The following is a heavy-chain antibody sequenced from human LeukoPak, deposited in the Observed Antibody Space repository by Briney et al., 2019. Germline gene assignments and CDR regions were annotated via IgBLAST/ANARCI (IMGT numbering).Heavy chain of an antibody. D-gene: IGHD3-22*01. Sequence: SQTLSLTCTVSGGSISSGGYYWSWIRQHPGKGLEWIGHIYYSGGTYYNPSLKSRVTISVDTSKNQFSLKLSSVTAADTAVYYCARHYYYDSSGYYFPPDYWGQGTLVTVSS. CDR2: IYYSGGT. J-gene: IGHJ4*02. CDR1: GGSISSGGYY. CDR3: ARHYYYDSSGYYFPPDY. V-gene: IGHV4-31*03.